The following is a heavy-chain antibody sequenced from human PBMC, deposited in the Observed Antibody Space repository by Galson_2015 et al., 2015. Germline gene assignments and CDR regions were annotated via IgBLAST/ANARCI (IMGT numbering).Heavy chain of an antibody. D-gene: IGHD4-17*01. CDR2: IRSKPYGGTT. Sequence: SLRLSCAASGFTFGDYVLSWVRQAPGKGLEWVGFIRSKPYGGTTEYAASVKGRFTISRDNSKSIAYLQMTSLRTEDTAVYHCTRTVYYGDYPADYWGQGTLVTVSS. V-gene: IGHV3-49*04. CDR1: GFTFGDYV. CDR3: TRTVYYGDYPADY. J-gene: IGHJ4*02.